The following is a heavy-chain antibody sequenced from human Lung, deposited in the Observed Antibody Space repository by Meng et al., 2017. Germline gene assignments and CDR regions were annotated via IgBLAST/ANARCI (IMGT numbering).Heavy chain of an antibody. V-gene: IGHV4-34*01. CDR2: INHSGST. J-gene: IGHJ4*02. D-gene: IGHD4-11*01. Sequence: QVQLQQWGAGLLKPSENLSRTCVVSGGSFSDYYWSWIRQPPGKGLEWIGEINHSGSTNYNPSLESRATISVDTSQNNLSLKLSSVTAADSAVYYCARGPTTMAHDFDYWGQGTLVTVSS. CDR1: GGSFSDYY. CDR3: ARGPTTMAHDFDY.